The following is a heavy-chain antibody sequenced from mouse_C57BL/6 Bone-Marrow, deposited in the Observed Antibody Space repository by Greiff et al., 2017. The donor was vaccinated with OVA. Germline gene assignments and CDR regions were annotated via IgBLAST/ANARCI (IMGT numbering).Heavy chain of an antibody. CDR1: GYTFTDYE. CDR3: TREGLYYYGSSYEGY. V-gene: IGHV1-15*01. D-gene: IGHD1-1*01. CDR2: IDPETGGT. J-gene: IGHJ2*01. Sequence: VKLLESGAELVRPGASVTLSCKASGYTFTDYEMHWVKQTPVHGLEWIGAIDPETGGTAYNQKFKGKAILTADKSSSTAYMELRSLTSEDSAVYYCTREGLYYYGSSYEGYWGQGTTLTVSS.